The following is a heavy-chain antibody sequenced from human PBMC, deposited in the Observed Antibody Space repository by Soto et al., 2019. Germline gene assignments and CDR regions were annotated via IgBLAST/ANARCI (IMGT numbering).Heavy chain of an antibody. V-gene: IGHV1-18*01. CDR3: ARFSGGSYNTYYFYYGMDV. Sequence: GASVKVSCKASGYTFTSYGISWVRQAPGQGLDWMGWISAYNGNTKYAQDLQGRVTMTTDTPTSTAYMELRSLRSDDTAVYYCARFSGGSYNTYYFYYGMDVWGQGTTVTVS. CDR2: ISAYNGNT. J-gene: IGHJ6*02. CDR1: GYTFTSYG. D-gene: IGHD2-15*01.